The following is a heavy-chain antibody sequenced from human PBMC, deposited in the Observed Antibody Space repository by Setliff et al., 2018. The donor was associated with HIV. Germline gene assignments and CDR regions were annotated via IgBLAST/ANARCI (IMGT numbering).Heavy chain of an antibody. J-gene: IGHJ4*02. CDR2: IYHSGST. CDR3: ARVGWDYYDSSGVGEFDY. Sequence: SETLSLTCTVSGYSISSDYYWGWIRQPPGKGLEWIGNIYHSGSTYYNPSLKSRVTISVDTSKNQFSLKLSSVTAADTAVYYCARVGWDYYDSSGVGEFDYWGQGTRVTVSS. D-gene: IGHD3-22*01. V-gene: IGHV4-38-2*02. CDR1: GYSISSDYY.